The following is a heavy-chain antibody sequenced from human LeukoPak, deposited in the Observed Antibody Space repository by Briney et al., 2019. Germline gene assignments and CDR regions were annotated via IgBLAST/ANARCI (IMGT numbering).Heavy chain of an antibody. J-gene: IGHJ4*02. CDR3: AREQAQDFDY. CDR2: ISSNGGST. Sequence: GGSLRLSCAASGFTFSSYEMNWVRQAPGKGLEYVSAISSNGGSTYYANSVKGRFTISRDNSKNSLFLQMNSLRAEDTAVYYCAREQAQDFDYWGQGTLVTVSS. V-gene: IGHV3-64*04. CDR1: GFTFSSYE.